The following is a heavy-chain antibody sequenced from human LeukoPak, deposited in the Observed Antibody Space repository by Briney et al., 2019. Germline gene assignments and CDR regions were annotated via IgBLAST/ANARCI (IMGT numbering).Heavy chain of an antibody. CDR1: VHSINTCG. Sequence: GASVKVSFKTSVHSINTCGITWGRQAPGQGREWVGWMSSDNGNTNYAEKFQGRVTITIDTSRTTAYMALRRLRSDDTAVYFCANVATGRYFFYYMDVWGAGTTVTVSS. J-gene: IGHJ6*03. CDR2: MSSDNGNT. V-gene: IGHV1-18*01. D-gene: IGHD5-12*01. CDR3: ANVATGRYFFYYMDV.